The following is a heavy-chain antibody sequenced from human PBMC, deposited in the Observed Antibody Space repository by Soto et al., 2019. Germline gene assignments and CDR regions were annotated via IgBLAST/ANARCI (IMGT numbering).Heavy chain of an antibody. D-gene: IGHD6-19*01. Sequence: ASVKLSCKASGYTSTSYSVLWLLKATGQGLEWMGIISPSSGATSYAQKFQGRATMTRDTSTSTSYMELSSLTSDDTAVYYSARGYISGWLRNDYSGQGTLVTVSS. CDR1: GYTSTSYS. CDR2: ISPSSGAT. CDR3: ARGYISGWLRNDY. V-gene: IGHV1-46*03. J-gene: IGHJ4*02.